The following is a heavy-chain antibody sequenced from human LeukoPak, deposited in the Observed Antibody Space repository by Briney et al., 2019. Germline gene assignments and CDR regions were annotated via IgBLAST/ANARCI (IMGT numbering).Heavy chain of an antibody. J-gene: IGHJ4*02. CDR1: VGSISTYY. CDR2: INHSGST. V-gene: IGHV4-34*01. Sequence: SETLSLTCTVSVGSISTYYWSWIRQPPGKGLEWIGEINHSGSTNYNPSLKSRVTISVDTSKNQFSLKLSSVTAADTAVYYCARRPMFVVVPAAMGGLDYWGQGTLVTVSS. CDR3: ARRPMFVVVPAAMGGLDY. D-gene: IGHD2-2*01.